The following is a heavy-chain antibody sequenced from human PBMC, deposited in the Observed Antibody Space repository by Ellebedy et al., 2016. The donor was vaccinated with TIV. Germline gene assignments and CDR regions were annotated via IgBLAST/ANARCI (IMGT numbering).Heavy chain of an antibody. CDR2: INPSGGST. J-gene: IGHJ5*02. CDR3: ARAPLTYYYDSTGFNP. CDR1: GYTFTSYY. D-gene: IGHD3-22*01. Sequence: ASVKVSXKASGYTFTSYYMYWVRQAPGQGLEWMGIINPSGGSTSYAQKFQGRVTMTRDTSTSTVYMELSSLRSEDTAVYYCARAPLTYYYDSTGFNPWGQGTLVTVSS. V-gene: IGHV1-46*01.